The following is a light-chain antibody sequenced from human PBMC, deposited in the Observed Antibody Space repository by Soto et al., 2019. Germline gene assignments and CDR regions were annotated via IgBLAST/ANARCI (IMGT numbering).Light chain of an antibody. CDR3: QQYGSSPLT. CDR1: QSVSSSS. CDR2: DAS. J-gene: IGKJ4*01. Sequence: EIVLTQSPATLSLSPGERATLSCGASQSVSSSSLAWYQQKPGLAPRLLIYDASSRATGIPDRFSGSGSGTDFTLTISRLEPEDFAVYYCQQYGSSPLTLGGGTKVDIK. V-gene: IGKV3D-20*01.